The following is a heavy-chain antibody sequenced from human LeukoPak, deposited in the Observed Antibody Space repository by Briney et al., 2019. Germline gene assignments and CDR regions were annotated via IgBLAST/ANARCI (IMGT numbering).Heavy chain of an antibody. CDR2: IIPIFGTA. J-gene: IGHJ5*02. Sequence: ASVKVSCKASGGTFSGYAISWVRQAPGQGLEWMGGIIPIFGTANYAQKFQGRVTITADESTSTAYMELSSLRSEDTAVYYCARGRDFWSGYWPWGQGTLVTVSS. CDR3: ARGRDFWSGYWP. CDR1: GGTFSGYA. V-gene: IGHV1-69*13. D-gene: IGHD3-3*01.